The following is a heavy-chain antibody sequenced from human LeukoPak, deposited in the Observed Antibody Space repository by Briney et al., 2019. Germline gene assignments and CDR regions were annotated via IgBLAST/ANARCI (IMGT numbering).Heavy chain of an antibody. J-gene: IGHJ4*02. CDR2: INSEGSTI. Sequence: GGSLRLSCAGSGITFSTYWMHWVRQAPGKGLVWVSRINSEGSTISYADSVKGRFTISRDNAKNTLFLQMNSLRAEDTAVYYCAGISSDSISYYDHWGQGTLATVSS. CDR1: GITFSTYW. D-gene: IGHD3-22*01. V-gene: IGHV3-74*01. CDR3: AGISSDSISYYDH.